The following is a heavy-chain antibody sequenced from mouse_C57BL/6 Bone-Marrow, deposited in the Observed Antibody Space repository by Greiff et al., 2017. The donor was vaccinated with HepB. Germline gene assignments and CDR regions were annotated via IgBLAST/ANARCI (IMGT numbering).Heavy chain of an antibody. CDR2: INPGSGGT. J-gene: IGHJ3*01. V-gene: IGHV1-54*01. D-gene: IGHD3-1*01. Sequence: QVHVKQSGAELVRPGTSVKVSCKASGYAFTNYLIEWVKQRPGQGLEWIGVINPGSGGTNYNEKFKGKATLTADKSSSTAYMQLSSLTSEDSAVYFCARSGYPAWFAYWGQGTLVTVSA. CDR3: ARSGYPAWFAY. CDR1: GYAFTNYL.